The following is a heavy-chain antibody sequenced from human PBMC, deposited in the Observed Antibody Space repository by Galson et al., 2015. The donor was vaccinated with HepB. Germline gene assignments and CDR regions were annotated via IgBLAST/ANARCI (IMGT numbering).Heavy chain of an antibody. J-gene: IGHJ4*02. CDR3: ARGKYGSGSYLVY. Sequence: SLRLSCAASGFTFSSYWMHWVRQAPGKGLVWVSRINSDGSSTSYADSVKGRFTISRDNAKNTLYLQMNSLRAEDTAVYYCARGKYGSGSYLVYWGQGTLVTVSS. CDR1: GFTFSSYW. V-gene: IGHV3-74*01. D-gene: IGHD3-10*01. CDR2: INSDGSST.